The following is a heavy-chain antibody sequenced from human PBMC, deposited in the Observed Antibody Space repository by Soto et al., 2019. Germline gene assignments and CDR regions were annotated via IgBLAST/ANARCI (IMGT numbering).Heavy chain of an antibody. V-gene: IGHV1-18*01. D-gene: IGHD2-8*01. J-gene: IGHJ6*02. CDR3: AKNGQPPYYYFGMDV. Sequence: QGQLVQSGAEVKKPGASVKVSCKASGYTFTRYGISWVRQAPGQGLEWMGWISGYNGDTNYAQKFQGRVTMTVDTSTTTALMELTRLTSDDRAVYYCAKNGQPPYYYFGMDVWGQGTTVTVS. CDR2: ISGYNGDT. CDR1: GYTFTRYG.